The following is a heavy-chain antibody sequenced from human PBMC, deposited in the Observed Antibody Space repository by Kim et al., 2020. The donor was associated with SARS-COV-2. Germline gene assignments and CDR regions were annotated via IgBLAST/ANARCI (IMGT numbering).Heavy chain of an antibody. J-gene: IGHJ4*02. CDR2: IYYSGST. V-gene: IGHV4-61*01. CDR1: GGSVSSGSYY. Sequence: SETLSLTCTVSGGSVSSGSYYWSWIWQPPGKGLEWIGYIYYSGSTNYNPSLKSRVTRSVDTSKNQFSLKLSSVTAADTXXYSXAREDSRAFDYWGQGTLVXVSS. D-gene: IGHD3-22*01. CDR3: AREDSRAFDY.